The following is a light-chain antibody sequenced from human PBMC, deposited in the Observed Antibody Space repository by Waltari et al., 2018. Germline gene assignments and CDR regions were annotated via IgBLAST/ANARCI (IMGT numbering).Light chain of an antibody. CDR3: QQYYIAPLT. CDR2: GAS. CDR1: HTVRTTH. J-gene: IGKJ4*01. V-gene: IGKV3-20*01. Sequence: EFVMMQTPGTLSLSPGERATPSSRPSHTVRTTHLAWYQQKPGQAPNLLIYGASSRATGIPDRFSGSGSGTDFSLTISSLETEDFAVYYCQQYYIAPLTFGGGTKVEIK.